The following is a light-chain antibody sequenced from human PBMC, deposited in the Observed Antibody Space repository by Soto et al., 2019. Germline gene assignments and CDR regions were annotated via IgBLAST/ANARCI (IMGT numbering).Light chain of an antibody. CDR2: QDS. J-gene: IGLJ1*01. V-gene: IGLV3-1*01. CDR1: KLGDKY. Sequence: SYELTQPPSVSVSPGQTASITSSGDKLGDKYACWYQQKPGQSPVLVIYQDSKRPSGIPERFSGSNSGNTATLTISGTQAMDEADYYCQAWDSSTHYVFGTGTKVTVL. CDR3: QAWDSSTHYV.